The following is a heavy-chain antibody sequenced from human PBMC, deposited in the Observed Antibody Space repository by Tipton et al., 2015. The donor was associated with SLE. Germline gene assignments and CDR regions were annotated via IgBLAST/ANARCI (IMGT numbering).Heavy chain of an antibody. V-gene: IGHV3-33*06. CDR2: IWYDGSNK. CDR1: GFTFSSYG. J-gene: IGHJ6*02. CDR3: AKDPVAARPMGMDI. Sequence: SLRLSCAASGFTFSSYGMHWVRQAPGKGLEWVAVIWYDGSNKYYADSVKGRFTISRDSSKNTLYLQMNSLRAEDTAVYYYAKDPVAARPMGMDIWGQGTTVTVSS. D-gene: IGHD6-6*01.